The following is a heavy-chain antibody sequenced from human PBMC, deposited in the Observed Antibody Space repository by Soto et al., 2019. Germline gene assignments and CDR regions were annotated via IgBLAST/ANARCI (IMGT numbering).Heavy chain of an antibody. D-gene: IGHD3-10*01. CDR2: IYPGDSDT. J-gene: IGHJ3*02. CDR1: GYSFTSYW. V-gene: IGHV5-51*01. Sequence: PGESLKIYCKGSGYSFTSYWIGWVRQMPGKGLEWMGMIYPGDSDTRYSPSFQGQVTISADKSISTAYLQWSSLKASYTAMYYCARRSMVRGVTKGGAFDIWGQGTMVTVSS. CDR3: ARRSMVRGVTKGGAFDI.